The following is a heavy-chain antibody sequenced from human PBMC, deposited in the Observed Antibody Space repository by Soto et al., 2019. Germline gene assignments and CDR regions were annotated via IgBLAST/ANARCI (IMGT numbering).Heavy chain of an antibody. CDR2: IYTSGST. V-gene: IGHV4-4*07. CDR1: GGSISSYY. J-gene: IGHJ6*02. CDR3: AREYSSSWRSLYYYYGMDV. D-gene: IGHD6-6*01. Sequence: SETLSLTCTASGGSISSYYWSWIRQPAGKGLEWIGRIYTSGSTNYNPSLKSRVTMSVDTSKNQFSLKLSSVTAADTAVYYCAREYSSSWRSLYYYYGMDVWGQGTTVTVSS.